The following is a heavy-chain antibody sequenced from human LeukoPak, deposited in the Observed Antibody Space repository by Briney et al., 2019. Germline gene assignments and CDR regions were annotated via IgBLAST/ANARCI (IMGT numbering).Heavy chain of an antibody. CDR1: GYTFSNYD. CDR2: IGTAGDT. D-gene: IGHD2-15*01. CDR3: TRGGRDGFDI. Sequence: GGSLRLSCAASGYTFSNYDMHWVRQATGKGLEWVSAIGTAGDTYYSGSVKGRFTIPRENAESSLYLQVNSLRVGDTALYYCTRGGRDGFDIWGQGTMVTVSS. V-gene: IGHV3-13*01. J-gene: IGHJ3*02.